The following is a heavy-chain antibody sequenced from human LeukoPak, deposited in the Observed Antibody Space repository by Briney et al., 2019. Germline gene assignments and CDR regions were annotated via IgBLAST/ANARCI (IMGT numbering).Heavy chain of an antibody. CDR2: ISYDGSNK. V-gene: IGHV3-30*19. Sequence: GGSLRLSCAASGFTFSSYGMHWVRQAPGKGLEWVAVISYDGSNKYYADSVKGRFTISRDNSKNTLYLQMNSLRAEDTAVYYCAREYSSSWSYANNFDYWGQGTLVTVSS. CDR3: AREYSSSWSYANNFDY. CDR1: GFTFSSYG. J-gene: IGHJ4*02. D-gene: IGHD6-13*01.